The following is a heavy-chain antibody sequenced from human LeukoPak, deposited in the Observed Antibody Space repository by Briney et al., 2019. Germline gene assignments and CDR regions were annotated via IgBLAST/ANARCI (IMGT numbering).Heavy chain of an antibody. V-gene: IGHV3-9*01. Sequence: PGRSLRLSCAASGFTFDDYAMHWVRQAPGKGLEWVSGISWNSGSIGYADSVKGRFTISRDNAKNSLYLQMNSLRAEDTALYYCAKDRHYYDSSGYYDLWGQGTLVTVSS. D-gene: IGHD3-22*01. CDR3: AKDRHYYDSSGYYDL. CDR2: ISWNSGSI. J-gene: IGHJ4*02. CDR1: GFTFDDYA.